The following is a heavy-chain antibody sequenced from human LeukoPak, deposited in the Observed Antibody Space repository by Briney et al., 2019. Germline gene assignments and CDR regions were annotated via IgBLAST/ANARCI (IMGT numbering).Heavy chain of an antibody. D-gene: IGHD2-21*01. Sequence: SVKVSCKASGGTFSSYAISWVRQAPGQGLEWMGGIIPIFGTANYAQKFQGRVTITTDESTSTAYMELNSLRSEDAAVYYCARAAVAYCGGDCYMDVWGKGTTVTVSS. CDR3: ARAAVAYCGGDCYMDV. J-gene: IGHJ6*03. V-gene: IGHV1-69*05. CDR1: GGTFSSYA. CDR2: IIPIFGTA.